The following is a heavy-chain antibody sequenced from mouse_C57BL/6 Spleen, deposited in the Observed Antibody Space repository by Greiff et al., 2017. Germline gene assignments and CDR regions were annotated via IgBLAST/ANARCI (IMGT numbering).Heavy chain of an antibody. J-gene: IGHJ1*03. V-gene: IGHV1-19*01. CDR2: INPYNGGT. CDR3: ARHYGNDWYFDV. D-gene: IGHD2-1*01. Sequence: EVQLQESGPVLVKPGASVQMSCKASGYTFTDYYMNWVKQSHGKSLEWIGVINPYNGGTSYNQKFKGKATLTVDKSSSTAYMELNSLTSEDSAVYYCARHYGNDWYFDVWGTGTTVTDSS. CDR1: GYTFTDYY.